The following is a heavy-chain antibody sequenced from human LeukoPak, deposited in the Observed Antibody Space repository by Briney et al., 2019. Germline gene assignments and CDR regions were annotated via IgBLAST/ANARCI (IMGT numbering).Heavy chain of an antibody. CDR1: GYTFTSYY. J-gene: IGHJ4*02. V-gene: IGHV1-46*01. D-gene: IGHD3-10*01. CDR3: ARELFDARITMVRGVMVY. CDR2: INPSGGST. Sequence: GASVKVSCKASGYTFTSYYMHWVRQAPGQGLEWMGIINPSGGSTSYAQKFQGRVTMTRDTSTSTVYMELSSLRSEDTAVYYCARELFDARITMVRGVMVYWGQGTLVTVSS.